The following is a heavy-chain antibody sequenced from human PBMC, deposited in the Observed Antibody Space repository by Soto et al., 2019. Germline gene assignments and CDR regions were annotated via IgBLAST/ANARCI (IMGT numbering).Heavy chain of an antibody. CDR3: AREKITGLFDY. CDR1: GGSFSGYC. CDR2: INHSGST. J-gene: IGHJ4*02. Sequence: SETLSLTCAVYGGSFSGYCWTWIRQPPGTGLEWIGEINHSGSTNYNPSLKSRVTISVDTSKNQFSLKLTSVTAADTAVYYCAREKITGLFDYGGQGTLVTVSS. V-gene: IGHV4-34*01. D-gene: IGHD2-8*02.